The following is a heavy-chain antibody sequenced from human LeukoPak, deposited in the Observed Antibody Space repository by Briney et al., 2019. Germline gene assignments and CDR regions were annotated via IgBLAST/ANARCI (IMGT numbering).Heavy chain of an antibody. CDR1: GFTFSSYA. V-gene: IGHV3-23*01. CDR2: ISGSGGST. Sequence: GGSLRLSCAASGFTFSSYAMSWVRQAPGKGLEWVSAISGSGGSTYYADSVKGRFTLSRDNSENTLYLQMNSLRAEDTAVYYCAKDLETAMVYYYYYYGMDVWGKGTTVTVSS. D-gene: IGHD5-18*01. CDR3: AKDLETAMVYYYYYYGMDV. J-gene: IGHJ6*04.